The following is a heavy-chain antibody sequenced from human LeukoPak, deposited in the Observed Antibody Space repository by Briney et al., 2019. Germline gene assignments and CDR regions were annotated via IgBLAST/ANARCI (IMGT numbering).Heavy chain of an antibody. D-gene: IGHD6-6*01. CDR2: INHSGST. CDR1: GGSFSGYY. Sequence: SETLSLTCAVYGGSFSGYYWSWIRQPPGKGLEWIGEINHSGSTNYNPSLKSRVTISVDTSKNQFSLKLSSVTAADTAVYYCARVSSSSSYYYYYYYYMDVWGKGTTFTVSS. J-gene: IGHJ6*03. V-gene: IGHV4-34*01. CDR3: ARVSSSSSYYYYYYYYMDV.